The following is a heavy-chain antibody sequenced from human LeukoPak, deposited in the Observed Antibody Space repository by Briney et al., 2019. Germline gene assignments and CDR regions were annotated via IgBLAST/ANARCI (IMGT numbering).Heavy chain of an antibody. Sequence: QSGGSLRLSCAASGFTFSSYSMNWVRQAPGKGLEWVAFIRYDGSNKYYADSVKGRFTISRDNSKNTLYLQMNSLRAEDTAVYYCAKGGSGWYIFDYWGQGTLVTVSS. CDR3: AKGGSGWYIFDY. D-gene: IGHD6-19*01. CDR2: IRYDGSNK. CDR1: GFTFSSYS. J-gene: IGHJ4*02. V-gene: IGHV3-30*02.